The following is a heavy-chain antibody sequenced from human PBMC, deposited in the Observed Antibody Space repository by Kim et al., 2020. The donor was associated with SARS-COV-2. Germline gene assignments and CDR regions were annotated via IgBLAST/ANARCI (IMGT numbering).Heavy chain of an antibody. CDR2: ISYDGSNK. CDR3: AKTIAAAGIYFDY. V-gene: IGHV3-30*18. J-gene: IGHJ4*02. CDR1: GFTFSSYG. Sequence: GGSLRLSCAASGFTFSSYGMHWVRQAPGKGLEWVAVISYDGSNKYYADSVKGRFTISRDNSKNTLYLQMNSLRAEDTAVYYCAKTIAAAGIYFDYWGQGTLVTVSS. D-gene: IGHD6-13*01.